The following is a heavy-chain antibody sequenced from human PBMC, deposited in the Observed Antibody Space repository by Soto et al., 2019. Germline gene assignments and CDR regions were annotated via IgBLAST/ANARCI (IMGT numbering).Heavy chain of an antibody. CDR1: RYTFTSYG. D-gene: IGHD1-1*01. CDR3: AIKNAFRPTDAFDI. V-gene: IGHV1-18*01. Sequence: GASVKVSCKASRYTFTSYGISWVRQAPGQGLEWMGWISVYNGNTNYAQKLQGRVTMTTDTSTSTAYMELRSLRSDDTAVYYCAIKNAFRPTDAFDIWGQGTMVTVSS. CDR2: ISVYNGNT. J-gene: IGHJ3*02.